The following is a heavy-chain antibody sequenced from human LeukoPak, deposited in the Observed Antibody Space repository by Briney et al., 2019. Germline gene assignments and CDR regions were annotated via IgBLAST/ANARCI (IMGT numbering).Heavy chain of an antibody. V-gene: IGHV4-39*01. CDR1: GGSITSNNYY. Sequence: PSETLSLTCTVSGGSITSNNYYWGWIRPPPGKGLEWIGSISYGGSTHYNPSLKSRVTISVDTSKNQFSLKLRSVTATDTAVNRCAISPGADYGGGHLFDPWGQGTLVTVSS. CDR2: ISYGGST. D-gene: IGHD4-23*01. CDR3: AISPGADYGGGHLFDP. J-gene: IGHJ5*02.